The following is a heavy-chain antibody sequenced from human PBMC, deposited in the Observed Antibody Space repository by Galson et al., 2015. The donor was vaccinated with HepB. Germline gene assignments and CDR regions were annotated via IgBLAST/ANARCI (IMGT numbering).Heavy chain of an antibody. CDR2: ISYDGSNK. CDR3: AKDRGGLHCSGGSCYSKTDYYGMDV. V-gene: IGHV3-30*18. Sequence: SLRLSCAASGFTFSSYGMHWVRQAPGKGLEWVAVISYDGSNKYYADSVKGRFTISRDNSKNTLYLQMDSLRAEDTAVYYCAKDRGGLHCSGGSCYSKTDYYGMDVWGQGTTVTVSS. CDR1: GFTFSSYG. D-gene: IGHD2-15*01. J-gene: IGHJ6*02.